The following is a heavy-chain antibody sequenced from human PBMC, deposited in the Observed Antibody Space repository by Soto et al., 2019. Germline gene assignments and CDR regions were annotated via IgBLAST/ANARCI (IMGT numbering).Heavy chain of an antibody. CDR2: INHSGST. J-gene: IGHJ4*02. CDR3: ARVSLWPDY. V-gene: IGHV4-34*01. Sequence: SETLSLTCAVYGGSFSGYYWSWIRQPPGKGLEWIGEINHSGSTNYNPSLKSRVTISVDTSKNQFSLKLSSVTAADTAVYYCARVSLWPDYWGKGTLVTVSS. CDR1: GGSFSGYY. D-gene: IGHD3-10*01.